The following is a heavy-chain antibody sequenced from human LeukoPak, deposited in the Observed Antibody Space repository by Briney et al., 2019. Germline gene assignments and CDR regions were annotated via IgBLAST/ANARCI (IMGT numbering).Heavy chain of an antibody. CDR1: GFTFSSNA. J-gene: IGHJ4*02. CDR2: ITGNDGST. V-gene: IGHV3-23*01. D-gene: IGHD3-10*01. CDR3: AKDAVAPGSGGDYFDY. Sequence: QPGGSLRLSCAASGFTFSSNAMSWVRQAPGKGLEWVSVITGNDGSTYYADSVKGRFTISRGNSKNTLSLQMNSLRAEDTAVYYCAKDAVAPGSGGDYFDYWGQGTLVTVSS.